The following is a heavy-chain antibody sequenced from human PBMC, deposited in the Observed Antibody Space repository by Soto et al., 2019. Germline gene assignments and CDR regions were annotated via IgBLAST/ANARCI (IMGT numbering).Heavy chain of an antibody. V-gene: IGHV3-74*01. J-gene: IGHJ4*02. CDR2: VSGDGSST. CDR3: AKSGPRERAWFIPYDFRTAAFDY. D-gene: IGHD3-3*01. Sequence: PGGSLRLSCAASGFTFSSSWMHGVRQAPGKGLVGVSRVSGDGSSTNYADSVKGRFTISRDNAKNTLYLQMNSLRAEDTAVYYCAKSGPRERAWFIPYDFRTAAFDYWGQGTLVTVSS. CDR1: GFTFSSSW.